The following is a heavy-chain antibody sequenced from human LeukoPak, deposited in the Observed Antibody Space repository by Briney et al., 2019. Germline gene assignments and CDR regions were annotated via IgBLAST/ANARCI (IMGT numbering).Heavy chain of an antibody. D-gene: IGHD1-26*01. V-gene: IGHV3-21*01. CDR2: ISSSSTFK. Sequence: PGGSLRLSCAASGFTFSDAWMSWVRQAPGKGLEWVSSISSSSTFKYYADSVKGRFTISRDNAKNSLFLQMNSLRAEDTAVYYCARETVIVGVAPWGQGTLVTVSS. CDR3: ARETVIVGVAP. J-gene: IGHJ5*02. CDR1: GFTFSDAW.